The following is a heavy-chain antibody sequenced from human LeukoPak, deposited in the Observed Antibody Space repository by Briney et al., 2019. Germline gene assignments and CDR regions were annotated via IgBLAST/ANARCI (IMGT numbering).Heavy chain of an antibody. CDR1: GFTFTNSA. Sequence: SVKVSCKASGFTFTNSAIQWVRQARGQRLEWVGWIVVGSGNTDYAQKFQERISIARDMSTRTVYMELSSLRSDGTAVYYCAADDLSIGYWGQGTLVTVSS. CDR2: IVVGSGNT. D-gene: IGHD6-6*01. V-gene: IGHV1-58*02. CDR3: AADDLSIGY. J-gene: IGHJ4*02.